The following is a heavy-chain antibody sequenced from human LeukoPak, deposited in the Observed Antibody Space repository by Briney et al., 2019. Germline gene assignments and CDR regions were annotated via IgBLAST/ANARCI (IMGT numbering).Heavy chain of an antibody. V-gene: IGHV4-30-2*05. Sequence: SETLSLTCAVSGGSISSGGYSWGWIRQPPGKGLEWIGYIYHSGSTYYNPSLKSRVTISVDTSKNQFSLKLSSVTAADTAVYYCARAPGFWGDFRYYYYYMDVWGKGTTVTVSS. CDR3: ARAPGFWGDFRYYYYYMDV. J-gene: IGHJ6*03. CDR1: GGSISSGGYS. D-gene: IGHD3-16*01. CDR2: IYHSGST.